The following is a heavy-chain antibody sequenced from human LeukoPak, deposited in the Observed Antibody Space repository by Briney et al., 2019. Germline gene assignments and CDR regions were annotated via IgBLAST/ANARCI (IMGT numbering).Heavy chain of an antibody. CDR2: MNPNSGNT. CDR1: GYTFTSYD. J-gene: IGHJ4*02. V-gene: IGHV1-8*01. CDR3: ARGRRGAYYYDSSGYYYGY. Sequence: ASVKVSCKASGYTFTSYDINWVRQATGQGLEWMGWMNPNSGNTGYAQKFQGRVTMTRNTSISTAYMELSSLRSEDTAVYYCARGRRGAYYYDSSGYYYGYWGQGTLVTVSS. D-gene: IGHD3-22*01.